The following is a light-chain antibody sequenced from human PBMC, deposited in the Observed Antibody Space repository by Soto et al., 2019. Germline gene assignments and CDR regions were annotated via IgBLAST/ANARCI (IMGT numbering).Light chain of an antibody. Sequence: EVVMTQSPATLSVSPGERVTLSCRARQTVHSNLAWYQQRPGQAPSLLISYASTRATGIPARFSGSGSGTEFTLTISSLQSEDSGVYYCQHYSNWPPTFGPGTKVEIK. CDR2: YAS. CDR1: QTVHSN. J-gene: IGKJ3*01. CDR3: QHYSNWPPT. V-gene: IGKV3-15*01.